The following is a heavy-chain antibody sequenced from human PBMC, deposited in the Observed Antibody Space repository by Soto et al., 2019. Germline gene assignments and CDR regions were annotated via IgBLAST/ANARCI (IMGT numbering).Heavy chain of an antibody. CDR3: AKDRRAGGNYGFYSDF. CDR1: GFTFSSYG. J-gene: IGHJ4*02. V-gene: IGHV3-23*01. Sequence: EVQLLESGGGLVQPGGSLRLSCAASGFTFSSYGMTWVRQAPGKGLEWGSFSSATGAGTYYADSVKGRLTISRDISKNTLYLQMSSLRADDTAVYYCAKDRRAGGNYGFYSDFWGQGALVIVSS. CDR2: SSATGAGT. D-gene: IGHD1-7*01.